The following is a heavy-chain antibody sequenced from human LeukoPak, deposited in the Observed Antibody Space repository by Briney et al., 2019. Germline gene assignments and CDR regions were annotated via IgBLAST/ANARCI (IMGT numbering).Heavy chain of an antibody. V-gene: IGHV3-48*01. CDR3: AKDLDIVVVPAANDY. CDR1: GFTFSSYS. J-gene: IGHJ4*02. Sequence: ESGGSLRLSCAASGFTFSSYSMNWVRQAPGKGLEWVSYISSSSTTRHYADSVKGRFTISRDNSKNTLYLQMNSLRAEDTAVYYCAKDLDIVVVPAANDYWGQGTLVTVSS. CDR2: ISSSSTTR. D-gene: IGHD2-2*01.